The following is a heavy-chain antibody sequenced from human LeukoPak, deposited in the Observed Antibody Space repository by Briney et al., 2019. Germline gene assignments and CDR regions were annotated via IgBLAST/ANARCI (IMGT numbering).Heavy chain of an antibody. Sequence: PSETLSHTCTVSGGSISSYYWSWIRQPPGKGLEWIGYIYYSGSTNYIPSLKSRVTISVDTSKNQFSLKLSSVTAADTAVYYCARLLGQLWYPSYPYYYGMDVWGQGTTVTVSS. J-gene: IGHJ6*02. D-gene: IGHD5-18*01. CDR2: IYYSGST. V-gene: IGHV4-59*01. CDR1: GGSISSYY. CDR3: ARLLGQLWYPSYPYYYGMDV.